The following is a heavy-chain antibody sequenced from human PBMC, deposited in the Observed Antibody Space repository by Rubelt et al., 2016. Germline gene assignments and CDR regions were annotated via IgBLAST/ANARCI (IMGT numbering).Heavy chain of an antibody. CDR1: GYTFISYG. D-gene: IGHD3-10*01. CDR3: ARVGYCYDSGGYVD. CDR2: TSAYDGNT. V-gene: IGHV1-18*01. Sequence: QIQLVQSGPEVEKPGASVKVSCKAPGYTFISYGISWIRQAPGQGLVWMGWTSAYDGNTNYAQKFEGEGPMSRDTATSAVYKDLSSLGCEDTAVDYCARVGYCYDSGGYVDWGQGTLVTVSS. J-gene: IGHJ4*02.